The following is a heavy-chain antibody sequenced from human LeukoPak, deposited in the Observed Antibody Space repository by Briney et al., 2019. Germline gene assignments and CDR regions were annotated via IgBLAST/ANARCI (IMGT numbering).Heavy chain of an antibody. Sequence: ASVKVSCKASGYTFTGYYMHWVRQAPGQGLEWMGWINPNSGGTNYAQKFQGRVTMTRDTSISTAYMELSSLRSEDTAVYYCARTQLLGYCSSTSCYGGFDYWGQGTLVTVSS. CDR3: ARTQLLGYCSSTSCYGGFDY. D-gene: IGHD2-2*01. J-gene: IGHJ4*02. V-gene: IGHV1-2*02. CDR1: GYTFTGYY. CDR2: INPNSGGT.